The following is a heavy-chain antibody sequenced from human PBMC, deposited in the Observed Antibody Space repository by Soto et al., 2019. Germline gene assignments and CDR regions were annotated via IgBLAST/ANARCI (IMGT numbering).Heavy chain of an antibody. CDR2: IKSKADGETT. CDR1: GFSFNNVW. D-gene: IGHD3-3*01. J-gene: IGHJ4*02. V-gene: IGHV3-15*07. CDR3: IAYSDLVSGHAPL. Sequence: EVQLVESGGGLVKPGGSLGLSCGASGFSFNNVWMHWVRQAPGRGLEWVGRIKSKADGETTDYAEPVKGRFTVSRDDSKNTVYLQMNSLKTEDTAVYYCIAYSDLVSGHAPLWGQGTLVTVSS.